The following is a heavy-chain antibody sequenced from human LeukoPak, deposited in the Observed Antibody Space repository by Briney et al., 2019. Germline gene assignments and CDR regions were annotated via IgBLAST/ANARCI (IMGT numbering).Heavy chain of an antibody. CDR3: ARGGIRELRGSFDY. CDR1: GGSVSSGSYY. J-gene: IGHJ4*02. CDR2: IYYSGST. Sequence: SETLSLTCTVSGGSVSSGSYYWSWIRQPPGKGLEWIGYIYYSGSTNYNPSLKSRVTISVDTSKNQFSLKLSSVTAADTAVYYCARGGIRELRGSFDYWGQGTLVTVSS. D-gene: IGHD3-10*01. V-gene: IGHV4-61*01.